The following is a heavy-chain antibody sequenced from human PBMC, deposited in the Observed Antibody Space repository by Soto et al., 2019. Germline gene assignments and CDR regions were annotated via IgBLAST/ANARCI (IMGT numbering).Heavy chain of an antibody. CDR1: GWNFIGYY. CDR2: INHSGST. Sequence: PSETLSLTCAVYGWNFIGYYWSWIRQPPGKGLEWIGEINHSGSTNYNPSLKSRVTISVDTSKNQFSLKLSSVTAADTAVYYCARGRGLLLWFGELHNWFDPWGQGTLVTVSS. J-gene: IGHJ5*02. V-gene: IGHV4-34*01. CDR3: ARGRGLLLWFGELHNWFDP. D-gene: IGHD3-10*01.